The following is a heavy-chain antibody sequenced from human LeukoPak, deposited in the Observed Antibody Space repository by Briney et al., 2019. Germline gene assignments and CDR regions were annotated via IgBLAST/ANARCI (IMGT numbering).Heavy chain of an antibody. V-gene: IGHV3-23*01. J-gene: IGHJ4*02. Sequence: GGSLRLSCAASGFTFSSYEMNWVRQAPGKGLEWVSAISGSGGSTYYADSVKGRFTISRDNSKNTLYLQMNTLRAEDTAVYYCARHRIVFYPHESFDYWGQGTLVTVSS. D-gene: IGHD1-26*01. CDR3: ARHRIVFYPHESFDY. CDR1: GFTFSSYE. CDR2: ISGSGGST.